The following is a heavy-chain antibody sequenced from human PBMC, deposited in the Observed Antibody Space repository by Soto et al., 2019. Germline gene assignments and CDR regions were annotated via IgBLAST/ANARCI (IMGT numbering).Heavy chain of an antibody. CDR1: GYTFTSYG. CDR2: ISAYNGNT. Sequence: QVQLVQSGAEVKKPGASVKVSCKASGYTFTSYGISWVRQAPGQGLEWMGWISAYNGNTNYAQKLQGRVTMTTDTSTSTAYMELRSLRSDDTAVYYCASDRATYYDFWSGSAWGQGPLVTVSS. V-gene: IGHV1-18*01. J-gene: IGHJ4*02. D-gene: IGHD3-3*01. CDR3: ASDRATYYDFWSGSA.